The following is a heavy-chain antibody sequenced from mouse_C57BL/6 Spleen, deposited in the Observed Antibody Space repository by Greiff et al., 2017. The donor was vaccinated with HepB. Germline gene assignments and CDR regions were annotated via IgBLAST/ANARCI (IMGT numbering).Heavy chain of an antibody. CDR2: IYPGDGDT. V-gene: IGHV1-82*01. CDR3: ARQLGWDY. CDR1: GYAFSSSW. D-gene: IGHD4-1*02. Sequence: QVQLKQSGPELVKPGASVKISCKASGYAFSSSWMNWVKQRPGNGLEWIGRIYPGDGDTNYNGKFKGKATLTADKSSSTAYMQLSSLTSEDSAVYFCARQLGWDYWGQGTTLTVSS. J-gene: IGHJ2*01.